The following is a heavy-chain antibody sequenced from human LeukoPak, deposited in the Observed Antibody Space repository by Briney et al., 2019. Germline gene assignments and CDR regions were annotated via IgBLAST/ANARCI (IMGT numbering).Heavy chain of an antibody. CDR2: ISGSGGST. CDR3: AKDKRYRGANWFDP. CDR1: GFTFSSYA. V-gene: IGHV3-23*01. D-gene: IGHD3-9*01. J-gene: IGHJ5*02. Sequence: PGGSLRLSCAASGFTFSSYAMSWVRQAPGKGLEWVSAISGSGGSTYYADSVKGRFTTSRDNSKNTLYLQMNSLRAEDTAVYYCAKDKRYRGANWFDPWGQGTLVTVSS.